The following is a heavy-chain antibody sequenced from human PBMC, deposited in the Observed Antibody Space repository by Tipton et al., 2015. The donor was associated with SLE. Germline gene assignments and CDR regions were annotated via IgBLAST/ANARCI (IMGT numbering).Heavy chain of an antibody. CDR1: GASTNTKY. V-gene: IGHV4-59*12. D-gene: IGHD2-2*01. J-gene: IGHJ4*02. CDR3: ARVWGTGSRGVDY. Sequence: LRLSCTVSGASTNTKYWTWIRQSPGKGLEWIGYANRNEGTKIKSSLERRVTISLDTSRSQFSLRLSSVTPEDTAVYYCARVWGTGSRGVDYWGQGTLVTVSS. CDR2: ANRNEGT.